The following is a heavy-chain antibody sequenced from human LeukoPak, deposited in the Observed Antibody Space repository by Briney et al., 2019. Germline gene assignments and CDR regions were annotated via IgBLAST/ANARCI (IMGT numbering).Heavy chain of an antibody. J-gene: IGHJ4*01. V-gene: IGHV3-23*01. CDR3: AKEGLLGGYYFDL. CDR2: IGRRGDTT. CDR1: GFTFSRYS. Sequence: GRSLRLSCAASGFTFSRYSMGWVRQAPGRGLHRVSTIGRRGDTTFYADSVQGRFTISRDNSKDTVYLQMNSLEAEDTAVYYCAKEGLLGGYYFDLWGHGTLVTVSS. D-gene: IGHD6-25*01.